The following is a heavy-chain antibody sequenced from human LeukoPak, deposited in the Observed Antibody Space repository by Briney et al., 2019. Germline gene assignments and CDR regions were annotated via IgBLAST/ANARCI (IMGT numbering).Heavy chain of an antibody. CDR3: ARGSISLA. CDR2: IDGPSSYI. J-gene: IGHJ5*02. CDR1: GFTLSSYT. V-gene: IGHV3-21*01. D-gene: IGHD3-3*01. Sequence: GGSLSLSCAASGFTLSSYTMHWVRQAPGKGLEWVSSIDGPSSYIYYADSLKGRFTISRDNAKNSLFLQINSLRTEDTAVYYCARGSISLAWGQGTLVTVSS.